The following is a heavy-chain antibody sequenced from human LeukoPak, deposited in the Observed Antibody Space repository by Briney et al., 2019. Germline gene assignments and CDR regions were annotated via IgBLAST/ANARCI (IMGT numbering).Heavy chain of an antibody. Sequence: KASETLSLTCTVSGASISSYYWTCIRQSPGKELEWIGRIYYSGSTNYNPSLRSRVTISVDTSKNQLSLKLSSVTAADTAVYYCARGWGYLDYWGQGTLVTVSA. V-gene: IGHV4-59*01. J-gene: IGHJ4*02. D-gene: IGHD6-19*01. CDR1: GASISSYY. CDR3: ARGWGYLDY. CDR2: IYYSGST.